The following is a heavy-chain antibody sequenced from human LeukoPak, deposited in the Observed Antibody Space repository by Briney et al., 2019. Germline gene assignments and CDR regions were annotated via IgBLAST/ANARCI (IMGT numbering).Heavy chain of an antibody. J-gene: IGHJ5*02. V-gene: IGHV1-18*01. CDR1: GYTFTSYG. Sequence: GASVKVSCKASGYTFTSYGISWVRQAPGQRLEGMGWISAYNGNTNYAQKLQGRVTMTTDTSTSTAYMELRSLRSDDTAVYYCARAYDFWSGYSNWFDPWGQGTLVTVSS. D-gene: IGHD3-3*01. CDR2: ISAYNGNT. CDR3: ARAYDFWSGYSNWFDP.